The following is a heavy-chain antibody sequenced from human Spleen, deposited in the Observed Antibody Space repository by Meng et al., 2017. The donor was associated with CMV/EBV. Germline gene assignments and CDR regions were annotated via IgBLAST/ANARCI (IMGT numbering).Heavy chain of an antibody. CDR2: INHSGST. V-gene: IGHV4-34*01. J-gene: IGHJ4*02. Sequence: QVQLQQWGAVLLKPSETLSLTCAVYGGSFSGYDWSWIRQPPGKGLEWIGEINHSGSTNYNPSLKSRVTISVDTSKNQFSLKLSSVTAADTAVYYCARGRYFTTTLDYWGQGTLVTVSS. CDR3: ARGRYFTTTLDY. D-gene: IGHD4-17*01. CDR1: GGSFSGYD.